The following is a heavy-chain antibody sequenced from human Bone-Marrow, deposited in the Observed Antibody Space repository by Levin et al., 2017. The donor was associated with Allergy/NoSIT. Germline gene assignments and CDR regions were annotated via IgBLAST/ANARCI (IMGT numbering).Heavy chain of an antibody. Sequence: GGSLRLSCAASGFMFRTYDMHWVRQLPGKGLEWVSAIGTSGDTYYPGSVKGRFLISRENAKNSLFLEMNDLSAGDTALYYCARGLDAFDLWGQGTMVTVSS. V-gene: IGHV3-13*01. CDR1: GFMFRTYD. J-gene: IGHJ3*01. CDR3: ARGLDAFDL. CDR2: IGTSGDT.